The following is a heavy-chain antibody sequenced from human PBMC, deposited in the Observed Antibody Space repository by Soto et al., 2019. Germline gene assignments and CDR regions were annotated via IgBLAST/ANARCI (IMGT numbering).Heavy chain of an antibody. CDR1: GFTFSSYA. CDR2: ISGSGGST. CDR3: ARYYYDSSGYYNWFDP. V-gene: IGHV3-23*01. J-gene: IGHJ5*02. Sequence: LRLSCAASGFTFSSYAMSWVRQAPGKGLEWVSAISGSGGSTYYADSVKGRFTISRDNSKNTLYLQMNSLRAEDTAVYYCARYYYDSSGYYNWFDPWGQGTLVTVSS. D-gene: IGHD3-22*01.